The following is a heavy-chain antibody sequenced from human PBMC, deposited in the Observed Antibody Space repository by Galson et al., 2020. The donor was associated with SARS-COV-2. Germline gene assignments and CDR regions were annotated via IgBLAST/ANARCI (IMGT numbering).Heavy chain of an antibody. CDR1: GYTFTGYY. D-gene: IGHD6-13*01. CDR3: ARDRKGIAATGTNYGMDV. J-gene: IGHJ6*02. Sequence: GESLKISCKASGYTFTGYYMHWVRQAPGQGLEWMGWINPNSGGTNYAQKFQGRVTMTRDTSISTAYMELSRLRSDDTAVYYCARDRKGIAATGTNYGMDVWGQGTTVTVSS. CDR2: INPNSGGT. V-gene: IGHV1-2*02.